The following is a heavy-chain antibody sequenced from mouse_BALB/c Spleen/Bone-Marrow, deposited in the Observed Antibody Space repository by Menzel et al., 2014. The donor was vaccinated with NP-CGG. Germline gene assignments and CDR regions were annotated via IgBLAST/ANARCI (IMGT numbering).Heavy chain of an antibody. CDR3: ARRDYRYDVGTFGS. V-gene: IGHV1-54*01. Sequence: QAYVKQSRAEPVRPGTSVKVSCKATGYAFTNYLIEWVKQRPGQGLEWIGVINPGSDITNYNEKFKGKATLTADKSSRTACMQLSRLTSDASAVYFCARRDYRYDVGTFGSWGQGATLPISS. J-gene: IGHJ2*01. CDR1: GYAFTNYL. D-gene: IGHD2-14*01. CDR2: INPGSDIT.